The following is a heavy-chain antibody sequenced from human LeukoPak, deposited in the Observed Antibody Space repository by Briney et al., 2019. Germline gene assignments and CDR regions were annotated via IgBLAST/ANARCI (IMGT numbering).Heavy chain of an antibody. CDR2: IKADGSQK. V-gene: IGHV3-7*03. D-gene: IGHD6-19*01. Sequence: GGSLRLSCAASGFTFSNCGMSWVRRAPERGREWVANIKADGSQKDYVDSMKGRFTISRDNSKNTLYLQMNSLRAEDTAVYYCAKEYDLIAVAYLFDPWGQGTLVTVSS. CDR1: GFTFSNCG. J-gene: IGHJ5*02. CDR3: AKEYDLIAVAYLFDP.